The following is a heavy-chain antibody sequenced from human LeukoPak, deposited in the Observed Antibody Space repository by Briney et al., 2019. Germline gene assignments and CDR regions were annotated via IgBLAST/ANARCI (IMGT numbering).Heavy chain of an antibody. CDR3: ARDSIAAAGQFDY. J-gene: IGHJ4*02. CDR2: TYYRSKWYS. CDR1: GDSVSSNSAV. D-gene: IGHD6-13*01. V-gene: IGHV6-1*01. Sequence: SQTLSLTCAISGDSVSSNSAVWTWIRQSPSRGLEWLGRTYYRSKWYSDYAVSVKSRIAINPDTSKNHFSLHLNSVTPEDTAVYYCARDSIAAAGQFDYWGQGTLVTVSS.